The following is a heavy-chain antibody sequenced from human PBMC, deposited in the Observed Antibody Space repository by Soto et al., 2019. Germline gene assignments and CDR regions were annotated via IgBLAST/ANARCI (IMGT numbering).Heavy chain of an antibody. Sequence: GGSLRLSCAASGFTFSSWMHWVRQAPGKGLVWVSRINSDGSSTSYADSVNGRFTISRDNAKNTLYLQMNSLRAEDTAVYYFARVTHIVVVAGTLGVFDIWGQGTMVTVSS. CDR1: GFTFSSW. CDR2: INSDGSST. CDR3: ARVTHIVVVAGTLGVFDI. D-gene: IGHD2-15*01. V-gene: IGHV3-74*01. J-gene: IGHJ3*02.